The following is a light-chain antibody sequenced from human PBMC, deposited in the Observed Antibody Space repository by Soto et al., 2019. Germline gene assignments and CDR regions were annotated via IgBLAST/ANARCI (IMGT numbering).Light chain of an antibody. V-gene: IGKV3-11*01. CDR1: QSVSSY. CDR3: QQRSNWPPIT. Sequence: IVFTQSPATLSLAPGARATLSCRASQSVSSYLDWYQQKPGQAPRLLSYDASNRATGIPARFSGSESGTDFTLTISSLEPEDFAVYYCQQRSNWPPITFCQGTRLEI. J-gene: IGKJ5*01. CDR2: DAS.